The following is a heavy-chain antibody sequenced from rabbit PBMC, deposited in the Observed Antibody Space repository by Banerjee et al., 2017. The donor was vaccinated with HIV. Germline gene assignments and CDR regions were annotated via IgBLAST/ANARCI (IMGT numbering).Heavy chain of an antibody. CDR1: GFDFSSYG. Sequence: QEQLKETGGGLVQPGGSLTLSCKASGFDFSSYGVSWVRQAPGKGLEWIGYIDPIFTSAYYASWVNGRFSISRENTQNTVSLQMNSLTAADTATYFCARDLSGVIGWNLNLWGPGTLVTVS. J-gene: IGHJ4*01. CDR3: ARDLSGVIGWNLNL. D-gene: IGHD1-1*01. V-gene: IGHV1S47*01. CDR2: IDPIFTSA.